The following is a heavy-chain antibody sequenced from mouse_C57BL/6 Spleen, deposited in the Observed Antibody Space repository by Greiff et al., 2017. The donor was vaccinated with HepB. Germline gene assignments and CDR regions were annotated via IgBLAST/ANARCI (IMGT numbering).Heavy chain of an antibody. J-gene: IGHJ4*01. CDR1: GYTFTSYW. CDR2: IYPGSGST. D-gene: IGHD6-1*01. Sequence: QVQLQQPGAELVKPGASVKMSCKASGYTFTSYWITWVKQRPGQSLEWIGDIYPGSGSTNYNEKFKSKATLTVDTSSSTAYMQLSSLTSEDSAVYYCARGSSLNYYAMDYWGQGTSVTVSS. CDR3: ARGSSLNYYAMDY. V-gene: IGHV1-55*01.